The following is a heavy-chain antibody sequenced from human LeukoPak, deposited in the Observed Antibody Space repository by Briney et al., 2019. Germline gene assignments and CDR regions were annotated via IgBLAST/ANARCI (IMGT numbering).Heavy chain of an antibody. CDR2: IKQDGSAK. J-gene: IGHJ4*02. D-gene: IGHD5-12*01. CDR1: GFTFSRYW. CDR3: ARVEASGYDYGAFDY. V-gene: IGHV3-7*01. Sequence: GGSLRLSCAASGFTFSRYWMSWVRQAPGKELQWVANIKQDGSAKYYVDSVKGRFTISRDNAKNSLYLQMNILRAEDTAVYYCARVEASGYDYGAFDYWGQGTLVTVSS.